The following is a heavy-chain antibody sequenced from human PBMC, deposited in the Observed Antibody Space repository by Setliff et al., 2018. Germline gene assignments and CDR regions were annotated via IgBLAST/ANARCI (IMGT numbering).Heavy chain of an antibody. Sequence: KASETLSLTCAVSDDSTRNNNYFWAWIRQPPGKGLEWIGFMYHNGDTHYSPSLKSRVSLSVDTSKRQVSLKLNTATAADTAVYYCARGTYANSWARLDFWGRGTLVTVSS. J-gene: IGHJ4*02. CDR3: ARGTYANSWARLDF. CDR2: MYHNGDT. CDR1: DDSTRNNNYF. D-gene: IGHD2-15*01. V-gene: IGHV4-30-4*08.